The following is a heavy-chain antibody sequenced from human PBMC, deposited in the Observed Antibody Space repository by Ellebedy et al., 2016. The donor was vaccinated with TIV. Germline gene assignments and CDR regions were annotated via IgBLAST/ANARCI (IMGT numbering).Heavy chain of an antibody. CDR1: GFTFSNYA. D-gene: IGHD4-17*01. CDR3: AKDLYGDYVVDY. J-gene: IGHJ4*02. CDR2: ITGSGGNT. Sequence: GESLKISCAASGFTFSNYAMGWVRQAPGKGLEWVSAITGSGGNTYYADSVKGRFTISRDNAKHTLYLQMNSLRAADTAVYYCAKDLYGDYVVDYWGQGTLVTVSS. V-gene: IGHV3-23*01.